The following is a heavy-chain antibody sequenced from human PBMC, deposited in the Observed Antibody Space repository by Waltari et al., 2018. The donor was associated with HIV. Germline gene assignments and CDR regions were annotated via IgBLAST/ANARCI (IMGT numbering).Heavy chain of an antibody. D-gene: IGHD6-19*01. CDR2: IGSSSSTI. Sequence: EVQLVESGGGLVQPGGSLRLSCAASGFTFRSYSMNWVRQAPGKGLEWVSYIGSSSSTIYYADSVKGRFTISRDNAKNSLYLQMNSLRDEDTAVYYCARGHRSGWNNWYFDLWGRGTLVTVSS. V-gene: IGHV3-48*02. CDR3: ARGHRSGWNNWYFDL. J-gene: IGHJ2*01. CDR1: GFTFRSYS.